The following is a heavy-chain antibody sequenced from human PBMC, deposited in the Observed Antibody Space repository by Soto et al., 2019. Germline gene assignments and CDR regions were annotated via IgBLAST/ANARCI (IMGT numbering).Heavy chain of an antibody. CDR1: GFTFTSYS. V-gene: IGHV3-21*01. CDR3: ARESEDLTSNFDY. Sequence: GGSLRLSCAASGFTFTSYSMNWFRQAPGKGLEWVSSISSTTNYIYYADSMKGRFTVSRDNAKNSVYLEMNSLSAEDTAVYYCARESEDLTSNFDYWGQGTLVTVSS. J-gene: IGHJ4*02. CDR2: ISSTTNYI.